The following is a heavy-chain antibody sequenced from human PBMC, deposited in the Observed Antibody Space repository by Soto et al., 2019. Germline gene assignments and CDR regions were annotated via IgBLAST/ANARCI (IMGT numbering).Heavy chain of an antibody. CDR2: IYPGDSDT. V-gene: IGHV5-51*01. CDR1: GYSFTSYW. CDR3: ARLLTYSSSRYFDY. D-gene: IGHD6-13*01. J-gene: IGHJ4*02. Sequence: GEALKISGKGSGYSFTSYWIGWVRQMPGKGLEWMGIIYPGDSDTRYSPSFQGQVTISADKSISTAYLQWSSLKASDTAMYYCARLLTYSSSRYFDYWGQGTLVTVSS.